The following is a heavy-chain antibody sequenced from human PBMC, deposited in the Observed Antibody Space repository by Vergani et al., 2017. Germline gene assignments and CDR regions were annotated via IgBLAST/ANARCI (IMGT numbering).Heavy chain of an antibody. V-gene: IGHV4-61*02. J-gene: IGHJ4*02. CDR1: GGSINSHNYY. D-gene: IGHD2-15*01. Sequence: QVQLQESGPGLVKPSQTLSLTCTVSGGSINSHNYYWSWIRQPAGKGLEWIGRIHTSGSTNYNPSLKSRVTMSEDTSKNQFSLNLTSVTAAETAVYFCARGSCLGGSCYKPLFYYWGQGILVTVSS. CDR3: ARGSCLGGSCYKPLFYY. CDR2: IHTSGST.